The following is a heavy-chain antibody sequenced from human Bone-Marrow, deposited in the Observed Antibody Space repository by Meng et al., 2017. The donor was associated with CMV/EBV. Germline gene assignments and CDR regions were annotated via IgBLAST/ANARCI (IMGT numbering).Heavy chain of an antibody. Sequence: GESLKISCKGSGYSFTSYWIGWVRQMPGKGLEWMGIIYPGDSDTRYSPSFQGQVTISADKSISTAYLQWSSLKASDTAMYYCARRVVMGSSFGYYYDSTCYYEHSLSSFFSWFQGTLVTVSS. D-gene: IGHD3-22*01. V-gene: IGHV5-51*01. CDR1: GYSFTSYW. J-gene: IGHJ5*02. CDR2: IYPGDSDT. CDR3: ARRVVMGSSFGYYYDSTCYYEHSLSSFFS.